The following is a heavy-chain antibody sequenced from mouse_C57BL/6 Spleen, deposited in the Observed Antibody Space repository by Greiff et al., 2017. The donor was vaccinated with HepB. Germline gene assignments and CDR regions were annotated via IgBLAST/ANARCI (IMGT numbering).Heavy chain of an antibody. V-gene: IGHV7-1*01. CDR1: GFTFSDFY. Sequence: EVKVVESGGGLVQSGRSLRLSCATSGFTFSDFYMEWVRQAPGKGLEWIAASRNKANDYTTEYSASVKGRFIVSRDTSQSILYLQMNALRAEDTAIYYCARDAYYGNYVRFAYWGQGTLVTVSA. CDR2: SRNKANDYTT. D-gene: IGHD2-1*01. CDR3: ARDAYYGNYVRFAY. J-gene: IGHJ3*01.